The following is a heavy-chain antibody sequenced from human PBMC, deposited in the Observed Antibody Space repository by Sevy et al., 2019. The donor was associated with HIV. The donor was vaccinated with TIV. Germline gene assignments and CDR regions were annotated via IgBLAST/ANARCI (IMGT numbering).Heavy chain of an antibody. CDR3: TNRGVVIITGFDY. V-gene: IGHV3-23*01. D-gene: IGHD1-20*01. CDR2: ISGSGGYT. CDR1: GFIFNSHA. Sequence: GGSLRLSCAAAGFIFNSHAMSWVRQAPGKGLEWVSTISGSGGYTYYADSVKGQFTISRDNSKNTVDLKMNSLRAEDTAVYYCTNRGVVIITGFDYWGQGTLVTVSS. J-gene: IGHJ4*02.